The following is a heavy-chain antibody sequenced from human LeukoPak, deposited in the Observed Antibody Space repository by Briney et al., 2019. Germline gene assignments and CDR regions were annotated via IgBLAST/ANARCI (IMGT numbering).Heavy chain of an antibody. J-gene: IGHJ6*03. CDR1: GFTFSSYW. D-gene: IGHD1-7*01. V-gene: IGHV3-74*01. CDR2: INTDGSST. CDR3: ARGTGTTPDYYMDV. Sequence: GGSLRLSCAASGFTFSSYWMHWVRQAPGKGLVWVSRINTDGSSTSYADSVKGRFTISRDNAKNTLYLQMNSLRAEDTAVYYCARGTGTTPDYYMDVWGKGTTVTVSS.